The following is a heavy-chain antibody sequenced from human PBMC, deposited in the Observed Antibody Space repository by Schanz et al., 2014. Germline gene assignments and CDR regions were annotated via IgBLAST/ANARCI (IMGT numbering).Heavy chain of an antibody. J-gene: IGHJ4*02. V-gene: IGHV1-69*02. Sequence: QVQLVQSGAEVKKPGASVKVSCKASGYTFTSDSMHWVRQAPGQGLEWVGRFIPILDVGNYAQQFQGRVTFTADKSTSTAYMDLSSLRPEDTAVYYCARSNYYDNSDYYNSFDYWGQGTLVTVSS. D-gene: IGHD3-22*01. CDR2: FIPILDVG. CDR1: GYTFTSDS. CDR3: ARSNYYDNSDYYNSFDY.